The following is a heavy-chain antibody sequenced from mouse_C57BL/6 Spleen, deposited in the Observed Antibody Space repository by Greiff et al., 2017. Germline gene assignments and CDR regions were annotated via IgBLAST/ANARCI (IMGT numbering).Heavy chain of an antibody. J-gene: IGHJ4*01. CDR2: ISYDGSN. CDR1: GYSITSGYY. Sequence: ESGPGLVKPSQSLSLTCSVTGYSITSGYYWNWIRQFPGNKLEWMGYISYDGSNNYNPSLKNRISITRDTSKNQFFLKLNSVTTEDTATYYCARSSGYLYYYAMDYWGQGTSVTVSS. CDR3: ARSSGYLYYYAMDY. D-gene: IGHD3-2*02. V-gene: IGHV3-6*01.